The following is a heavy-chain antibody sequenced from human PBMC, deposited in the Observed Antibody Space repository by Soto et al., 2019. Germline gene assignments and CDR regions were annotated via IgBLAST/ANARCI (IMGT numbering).Heavy chain of an antibody. CDR2: IYYSGST. J-gene: IGHJ5*02. D-gene: IGHD1-26*01. CDR3: AGYIVGATTGVDP. V-gene: IGHV4-59*01. Sequence: SETLSLTCTVSGGSISSYYWSWIRQPPGKGLEWIGYIYYSGSTNYNPSLKSRVTISVDTSKNQFSLKLSSVTAADTAVYHCAGYIVGATTGVDPWGQGTLVTVSS. CDR1: GGSISSYY.